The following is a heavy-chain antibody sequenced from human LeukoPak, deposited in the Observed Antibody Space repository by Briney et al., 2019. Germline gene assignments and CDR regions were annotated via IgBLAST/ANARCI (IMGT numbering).Heavy chain of an antibody. V-gene: IGHV3-20*04. J-gene: IGHJ6*03. CDR2: INCNGGST. Sequence: GGSLRLSCAASGFIFNDYGLSWGRQAPGKGLQWVSGINCNGGSTVYADSVKGRFTITRGNAKNCLYLQMNSLRTEDTGLYYCARDPVELDYSYYMDVWGKGATVTVSS. D-gene: IGHD1-7*01. CDR1: GFIFNDYG. CDR3: ARDPVELDYSYYMDV.